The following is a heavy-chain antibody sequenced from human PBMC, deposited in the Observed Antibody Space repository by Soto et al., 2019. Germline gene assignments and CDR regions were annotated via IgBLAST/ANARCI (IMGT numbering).Heavy chain of an antibody. V-gene: IGHV4-34*01. CDR2: INHSGSS. J-gene: IGHJ6*03. D-gene: IGHD2-15*01. Sequence: SETLSLTRGVYGGSFSEFYLTGSRQLPEKGKEWIGEINHSGSSNYNTSLKSRVTISVDTSKSQFSLKLTSVTAADTAVYYCGRCLFVAGAYYFYYLAVWAQGTTVTVSS. CDR3: GRCLFVAGAYYFYYLAV. CDR1: GGSFSEFY.